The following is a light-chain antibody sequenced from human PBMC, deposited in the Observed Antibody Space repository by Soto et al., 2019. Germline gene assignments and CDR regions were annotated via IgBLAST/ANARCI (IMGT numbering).Light chain of an antibody. V-gene: IGKV1-5*01. CDR2: DVS. CDR1: QSVGSS. J-gene: IGKJ1*01. Sequence: DIQMTQSPSTLSASVGDRVTITCRASQSVGSSLAWYQQKPGKAPNPLIYDVSRLGSGVPSRFSGTGSGTEFSLTISSLQPDDIATYYCQQYEGYYPTFGQGTKVEIK. CDR3: QQYEGYYPT.